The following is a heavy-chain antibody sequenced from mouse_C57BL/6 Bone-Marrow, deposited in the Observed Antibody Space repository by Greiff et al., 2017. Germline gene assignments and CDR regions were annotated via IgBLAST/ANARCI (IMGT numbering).Heavy chain of an antibody. V-gene: IGHV1-54*01. J-gene: IGHJ3*01. CDR3: ARTRCDQEWFAD. CDR2: INPGSGGT. CDR1: GYAFTNYY. Sequence: QVHLQQSGAELVRPGPSVKVSCKASGYAFTNYYIEWVKQRPGPGLEWIGVINPGSGGTNYNETFKGKATLTADKSSSTAYMQRSCLTSDDSAVYYCARTRCDQEWFADWGQGTLVTVSA.